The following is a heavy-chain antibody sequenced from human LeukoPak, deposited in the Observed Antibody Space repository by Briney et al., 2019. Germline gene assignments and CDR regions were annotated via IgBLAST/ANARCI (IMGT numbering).Heavy chain of an antibody. D-gene: IGHD3-10*02. CDR2: ISFDGINK. J-gene: IGHJ6*04. V-gene: IGHV3-30*18. CDR1: GFTFRNYG. CDR3: AELGITMIGGV. Sequence: GSLRLSCAASGFTFRNYGMQWVRQAPGKGLEWVAIISFDGINKYYADSVKGRFTISRDNAKNSLYLQMNSLRAEDTAVYYCAELGITMIGGVWGKGTTVTISS.